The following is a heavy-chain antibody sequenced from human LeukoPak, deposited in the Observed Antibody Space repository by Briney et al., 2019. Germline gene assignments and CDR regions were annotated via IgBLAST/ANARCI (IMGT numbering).Heavy chain of an antibody. CDR3: AKSGSYYYDSSGYLN. V-gene: IGHV3-9*01. Sequence: GGSLRLSCAASGFTFDDYAMHWVRQAPGKGLEWVSGISWNSGSIGYADSVKGRFTISRDNAKNSLYLQMNSLRAEDTALYYCAKSGSYYYDSSGYLNWGQGTLVTVSS. CDR2: ISWNSGSI. D-gene: IGHD3-22*01. J-gene: IGHJ4*02. CDR1: GFTFDDYA.